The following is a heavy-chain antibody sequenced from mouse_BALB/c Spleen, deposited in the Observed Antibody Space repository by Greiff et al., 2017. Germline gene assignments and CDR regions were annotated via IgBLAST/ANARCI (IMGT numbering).Heavy chain of an antibody. CDR2: IYPGDGDT. D-gene: IGHD1-1*01. J-gene: IGHJ2*01. V-gene: IGHV1-80*01. CDR1: GYAFSSYW. CDR3: ARSLYYGSSSDY. Sequence: QVQLQQSGAELVRPGSSVKISCKASGYAFSSYWMNWVKQRPGQGLEWIGQIYPGDGDTNYNGKFKGKATLTADKSSSTAYMQLSSLTSEDSAVYFCARSLYYGSSSDYWGQGTTLTVSS.